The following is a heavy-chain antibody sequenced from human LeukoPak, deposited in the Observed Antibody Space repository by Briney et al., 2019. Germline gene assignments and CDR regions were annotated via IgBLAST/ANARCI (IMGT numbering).Heavy chain of an antibody. Sequence: SETLSLTCAVYGGSFSGYYWSWIRQPPGKGLEWIGEINHSGSTNYNPSLKSRVTISVDTSKNQFSLKLSSVTAADTAVYYCARIRYSYYYYYGKDVWGQGTTVTVSS. CDR1: GGSFSGYY. J-gene: IGHJ6*02. CDR2: INHSGST. D-gene: IGHD5-18*01. CDR3: ARIRYSYYYYYGKDV. V-gene: IGHV4-34*01.